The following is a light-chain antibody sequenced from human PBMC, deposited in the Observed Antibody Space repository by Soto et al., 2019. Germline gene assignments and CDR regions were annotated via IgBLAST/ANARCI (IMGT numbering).Light chain of an antibody. Sequence: EIVLTQSPGTLSLSPGDVITLSCSASQSVRSNYLAWYQQKPGQAPRLVIYGAYNRATGIPDRFSGSGSGTDFTLTISRLEPEDFAVYFCQQYGSSPPITFGQGTRLEIK. CDR1: QSVRSNY. V-gene: IGKV3-20*01. CDR3: QQYGSSPPIT. CDR2: GAY. J-gene: IGKJ5*01.